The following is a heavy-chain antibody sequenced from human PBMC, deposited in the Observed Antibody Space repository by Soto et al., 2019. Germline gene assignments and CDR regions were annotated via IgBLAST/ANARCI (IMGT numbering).Heavy chain of an antibody. CDR2: IYWDDDK. CDR1: GFSLSTNGVG. CDR3: AHGRTARKATTLGY. D-gene: IGHD5-12*01. V-gene: IGHV2-5*02. Sequence: SGPKLGNPTQTLTLACTFSGFSLSTNGVGVGWIRQPPGKALEWLALIYWDDDKRYSPSLKSRLTITKDTSKNQVVLTMTNMDPVDTATYYCAHGRTARKATTLGYWGQGTLVTVSS. J-gene: IGHJ4*02.